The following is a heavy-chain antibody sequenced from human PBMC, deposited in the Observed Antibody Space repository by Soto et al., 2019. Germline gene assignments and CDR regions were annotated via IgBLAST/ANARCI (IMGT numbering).Heavy chain of an antibody. D-gene: IGHD1-26*01. Sequence: QLQLQESGPGLVKPSETLSLTCTVSGGSISSSNYYWGWIRQPPGKVLEWIGSIYYSGSTYYNPSLKGRVTISVDTSKNQFTLKLSSVTAADTAVYYCATQEVGGSYVYTFDPWGQGTLVTVSS. V-gene: IGHV4-39*01. CDR2: IYYSGST. CDR3: ATQEVGGSYVYTFDP. CDR1: GGSISSSNYY. J-gene: IGHJ5*02.